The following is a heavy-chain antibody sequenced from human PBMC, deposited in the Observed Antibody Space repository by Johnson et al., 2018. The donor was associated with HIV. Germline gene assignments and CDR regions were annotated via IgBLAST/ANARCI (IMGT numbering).Heavy chain of an antibody. D-gene: IGHD3-16*01. Sequence: VQLVESGGGLVQPGGSLRLSCGASGFTFSDHWMQWVRQAPGTGLVWVSRINGDGSRTSYVDSVKGRFTIARDNAKNTLFLEMKSLRAEDTAVYYCVRTSCTGARCLGYDPFDVWGQGTMVTVSS. J-gene: IGHJ3*01. CDR2: INGDGSRT. V-gene: IGHV3-74*01. CDR1: GFTFSDHW. CDR3: VRTSCTGARCLGYDPFDV.